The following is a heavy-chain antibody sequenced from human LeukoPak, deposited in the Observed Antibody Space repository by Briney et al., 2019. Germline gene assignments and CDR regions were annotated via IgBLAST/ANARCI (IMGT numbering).Heavy chain of an antibody. CDR2: ISYDGSNK. Sequence: PGGSLRLSCAASGFTFSSYSMNWVRQAPGKGLEWVAVISYDGSNKYYADSVKGRFTISRDNPKNTLYLQMNSLRAEDTAVYYCARTGYSSSWYGELDYWGQGTLVTVSS. CDR3: ARTGYSSSWYGELDY. CDR1: GFTFSSYS. V-gene: IGHV3-30-3*01. J-gene: IGHJ4*02. D-gene: IGHD6-13*01.